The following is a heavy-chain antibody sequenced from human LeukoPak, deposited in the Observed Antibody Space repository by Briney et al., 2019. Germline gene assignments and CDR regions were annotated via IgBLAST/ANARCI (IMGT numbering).Heavy chain of an antibody. V-gene: IGHV3-53*01. CDR1: GFTVSSNS. J-gene: IGHJ4*02. CDR2: IYSSVT. D-gene: IGHD4/OR15-4a*01. Sequence: GGSLRLSCAASGFTVSSNSMSWVRQAPGKGLEWVSFIYSSVTHYSDSVKGRFTISRDNSKNTLYLQMNSLRAEDTAVYYCARRAGAYSHPYDYWGRGTLVTVSS. CDR3: ARRAGAYSHPYDY.